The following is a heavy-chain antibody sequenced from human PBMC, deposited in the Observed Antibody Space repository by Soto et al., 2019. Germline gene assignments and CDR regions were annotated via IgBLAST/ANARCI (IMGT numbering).Heavy chain of an antibody. CDR3: ARGAEYYDILTGYYDRAYYCDY. J-gene: IGHJ4*02. Sequence: QVQLVQSGAEVKKPGSSVKVSCKASGGTFSSYAISWVRQAPGQGLEWMGGIIPIFGTANYAQKFQGRVTITADESTSTAYMELSSLRSEDTSVYYCARGAEYYDILTGYYDRAYYCDYWGQGTLVTVSS. V-gene: IGHV1-69*01. CDR2: IIPIFGTA. D-gene: IGHD3-9*01. CDR1: GGTFSSYA.